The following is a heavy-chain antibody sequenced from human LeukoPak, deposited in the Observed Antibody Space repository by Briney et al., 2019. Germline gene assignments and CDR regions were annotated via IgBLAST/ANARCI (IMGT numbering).Heavy chain of an antibody. CDR3: AKETSSSFDY. Sequence: GGSLRLSCAASGFTFSSYAMNWVRQAPGKGLEWVSGISNSGGSTYYADSVKGRFTISRDNSKNTLYPQMNSLRAEDTAVYYCAKETSSSFDYWGQGTLVTVSS. CDR2: ISNSGGST. J-gene: IGHJ4*02. CDR1: GFTFSSYA. V-gene: IGHV3-23*01. D-gene: IGHD6-6*01.